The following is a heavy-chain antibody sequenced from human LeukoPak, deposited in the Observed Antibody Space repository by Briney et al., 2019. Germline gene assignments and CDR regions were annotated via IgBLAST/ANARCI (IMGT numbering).Heavy chain of an antibody. CDR1: GGSISSYY. D-gene: IGHD4-17*01. V-gene: IGHV4-59*01. CDR3: ARGVHGDYRWYFDL. J-gene: IGHJ2*01. CDR2: IYNSGST. Sequence: PSETLSLTCTVSGGSISSYYWSWIRQTPGKGLEWIGYIYNSGSTNYNPSLKSRVTISVDTSKNQFSLKLSSVTAADTAVYYCARGVHGDYRWYFDLWGRGTLVTVSS.